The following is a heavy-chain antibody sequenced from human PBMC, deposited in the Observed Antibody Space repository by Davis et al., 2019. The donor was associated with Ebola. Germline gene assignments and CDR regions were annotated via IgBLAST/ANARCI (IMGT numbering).Heavy chain of an antibody. V-gene: IGHV3-33*01. D-gene: IGHD4-23*01. CDR2: IWYDGSNK. CDR1: GFTFSSYG. CDR3: ASTSQKGGNAPYYYGMDV. J-gene: IGHJ6*02. Sequence: GESLKISCAASGFTFSSYGMHWVRQAPGEGLEWVAVIWYDGSNKYYADSVKGRFTISRDNSKNTLYLQMNSLRAEDTAVYYCASTSQKGGNAPYYYGMDVWGQGTTVTVSS.